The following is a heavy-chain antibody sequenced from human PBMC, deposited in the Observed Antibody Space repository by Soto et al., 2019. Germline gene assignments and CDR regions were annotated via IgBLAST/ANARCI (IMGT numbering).Heavy chain of an antibody. CDR1: GFTFSSYS. Sequence: GSLRLSCAASGFTFSSYSMNWVRQAPGKGLEWVSYISSSSNIISYADSVKGRFTISVDNAKNSLFLQMNSLRDEDTAVYYCVRDKNWGFDYWGQGTLVTVSS. J-gene: IGHJ4*02. D-gene: IGHD7-27*01. CDR2: ISSSSNII. CDR3: VRDKNWGFDY. V-gene: IGHV3-48*02.